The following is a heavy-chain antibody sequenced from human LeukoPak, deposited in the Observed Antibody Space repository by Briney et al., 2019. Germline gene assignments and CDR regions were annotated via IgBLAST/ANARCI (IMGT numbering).Heavy chain of an antibody. CDR2: IRYDGGNK. CDR1: GFTFSSYS. V-gene: IGHV3-30*02. J-gene: IGHJ4*02. Sequence: VGSLRLSCAASGFTFSSYSMNWVRQAPGKGLEWVAVIRYDGGNKYYADSVKGRFTISRDNSKNTLYLQMNSLRAEDTAVYYCAKGDYRPYYDFWGGYQVDYWGQGTRVTVSS. D-gene: IGHD3-3*01. CDR3: AKGDYRPYYDFWGGYQVDY.